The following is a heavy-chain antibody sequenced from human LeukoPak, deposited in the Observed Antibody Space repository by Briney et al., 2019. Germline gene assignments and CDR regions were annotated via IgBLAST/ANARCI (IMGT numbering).Heavy chain of an antibody. CDR2: INPNSGGT. D-gene: IGHD6-13*01. J-gene: IGHJ4*02. Sequence: ASVKVSCQACGYTFTGYYMHWVRQAPGQGLEWMGRINPNSGGTNYAQKFLGRVTMTRDTSINTAYMELSRLRSDDTAVYYCAIGIAAAGTFDYWGQGTLVTVSS. CDR1: GYTFTGYY. CDR3: AIGIAAAGTFDY. V-gene: IGHV1-2*06.